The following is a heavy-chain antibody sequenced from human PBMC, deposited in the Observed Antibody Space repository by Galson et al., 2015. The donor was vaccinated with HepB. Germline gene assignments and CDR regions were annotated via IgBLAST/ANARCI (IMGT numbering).Heavy chain of an antibody. Sequence: SVKVSCKASGYSFIKFAIHWVRQAPGQRLEWMGWINEGNGNTKYSQKFQGRVTVTRDTPASTGYMELRGLRSEDTAVFYCARSWSPQYSSGWSHFDYWGQGTLITVSS. D-gene: IGHD6-19*01. CDR1: GYSFIKFA. CDR2: INEGNGNT. V-gene: IGHV1-3*01. J-gene: IGHJ4*02. CDR3: ARSWSPQYSSGWSHFDY.